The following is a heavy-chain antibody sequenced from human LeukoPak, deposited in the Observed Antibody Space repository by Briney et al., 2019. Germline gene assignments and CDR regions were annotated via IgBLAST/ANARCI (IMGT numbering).Heavy chain of an antibody. V-gene: IGHV3-23*01. CDR1: GFTFNNYA. D-gene: IGHD4-17*01. J-gene: IGHJ4*02. Sequence: GGSLRLSCAASGFTFNNYAMNWVRQAPGEGLEWVSSISGGGETTYYADSAKGRFTISRDNSQNTLYLQMNSLRAEDTAVYYCARDYADYVGYFFFDYWGQGALVTVSS. CDR3: ARDYADYVGYFFFDY. CDR2: ISGGGETT.